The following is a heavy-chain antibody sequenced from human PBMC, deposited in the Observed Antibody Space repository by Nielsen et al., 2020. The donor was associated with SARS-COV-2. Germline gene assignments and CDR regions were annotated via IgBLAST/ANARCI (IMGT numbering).Heavy chain of an antibody. Sequence: GESLKISCKASGYSFTNYWITWVRQMPGKGLEWMGRIDPSDSYTNYNPSFQGHFTISSDKSISTAYLQLSSLKASDTAMYYCARHLRSTRYPNYYYNDKEVWGKGTTVTVAS. J-gene: IGHJ6*03. CDR3: ARHLRSTRYPNYYYNDKEV. CDR2: IDPSDSYT. CDR1: GYSFTNYW. D-gene: IGHD2-2*01. V-gene: IGHV5-10-1*01.